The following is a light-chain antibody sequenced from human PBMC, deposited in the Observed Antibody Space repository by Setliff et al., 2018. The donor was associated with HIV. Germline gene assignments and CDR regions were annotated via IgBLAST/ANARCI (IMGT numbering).Light chain of an antibody. Sequence: QSALTQPPSVSGAPGQRVTISCTGSSSDVGSYNLVSWYQQHPRKAPKLMIYEVSKWPSGVSNRFSGSKSGNTASLTISGLQAEDEADYYCCSYAGSSTFVFGGGTKVTVL. V-gene: IGLV2-23*02. CDR1: SSDVGSYNL. CDR2: EVS. CDR3: CSYAGSSTFV. J-gene: IGLJ3*02.